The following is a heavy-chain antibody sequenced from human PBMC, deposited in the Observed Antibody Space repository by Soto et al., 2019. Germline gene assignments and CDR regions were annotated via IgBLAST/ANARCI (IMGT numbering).Heavy chain of an antibody. CDR2: IIPIFGAS. CDR3: ARDREMVVVGGAGAGMEV. V-gene: IGHV1-69*06. D-gene: IGHD2-15*01. J-gene: IGHJ6*02. CDR1: EVTVSDYG. Sequence: QVQLVQSGADVKKPGSSVKVSCKAFEVTVSDYGISWVRQAPGHGLEWMGGIIPIFGASKYSEKFKDRVTISADKPSKKTYVELISLRSDDTAVYYCARDREMVVVGGAGAGMEVWGQGTTVTGSS.